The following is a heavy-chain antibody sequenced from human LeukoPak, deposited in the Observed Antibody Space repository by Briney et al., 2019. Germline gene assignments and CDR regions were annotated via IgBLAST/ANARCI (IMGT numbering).Heavy chain of an antibody. Sequence: SETLSLTCAAYGGSFSGYYWSWIRQPPGKGLEWIGEINHSGSTNYNPSLKSRVTISVDTSKNQFSLKLSSVTAADTAVYYCARSGDYDILTGSKYYFDYWGQGTLVTVSS. CDR2: INHSGST. CDR1: GGSFSGYY. CDR3: ARSGDYDILTGSKYYFDY. D-gene: IGHD3-9*01. J-gene: IGHJ4*02. V-gene: IGHV4-34*01.